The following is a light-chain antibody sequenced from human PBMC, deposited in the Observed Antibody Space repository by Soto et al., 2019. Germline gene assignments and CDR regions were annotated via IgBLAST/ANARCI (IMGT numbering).Light chain of an antibody. Sequence: IEVTQSPATLSVSPGERVTLSCRASQSISTNLAWYQQKPGQAPRLLIYGASARATGIPARFSGSGSGTEFALTISSLQSEDFAVYYCQQYNNWPPWTFGQGTKVDIK. CDR2: GAS. J-gene: IGKJ1*01. V-gene: IGKV3-15*01. CDR3: QQYNNWPPWT. CDR1: QSISTN.